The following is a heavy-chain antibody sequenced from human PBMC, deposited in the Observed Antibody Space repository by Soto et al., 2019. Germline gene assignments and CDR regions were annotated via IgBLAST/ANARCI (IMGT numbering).Heavy chain of an antibody. CDR2: IYYSGST. V-gene: IGHV4-31*03. J-gene: IGHJ2*01. CDR1: GGSITSDGYY. D-gene: IGHD4-17*01. Sequence: QVQLQESGPGLVKPSQTLSLTCTVSGGSITSDGYYWNWIRQHPGKGLEWIGYIYYSGSTYYNPSLKSRVAISMDTSNNQVSLKLNFVTAADTAVYFCARNDYGDYGWYFDLWGRGTLVAVSS. CDR3: ARNDYGDYGWYFDL.